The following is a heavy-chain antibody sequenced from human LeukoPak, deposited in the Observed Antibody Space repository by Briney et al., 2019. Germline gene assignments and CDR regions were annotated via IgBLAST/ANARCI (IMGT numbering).Heavy chain of an antibody. CDR1: GGSVSSGSYY. D-gene: IGHD3-22*01. Sequence: PSETLSLTCTVSGGSVSSGSYYWSWIRQPPGKGLEWIGYIYYSGSTNYNPSLKSRDTISVDTSKNQFSLKLSSVTAADTAVYYCARAPAKGYYDSSGYRIPNAFDIWGQGTMVTVSS. V-gene: IGHV4-61*01. CDR3: ARAPAKGYYDSSGYRIPNAFDI. CDR2: IYYSGST. J-gene: IGHJ3*02.